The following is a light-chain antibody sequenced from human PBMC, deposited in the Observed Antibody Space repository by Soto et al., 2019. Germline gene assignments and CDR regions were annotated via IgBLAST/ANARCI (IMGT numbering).Light chain of an antibody. V-gene: IGKV3-11*01. CDR2: DAS. CDR3: QQRSNWPIT. Sequence: MSQSPATLSVSPGERVTLSCRASQNIHNHMSWFLQKPGQAPRLLIYDASSRPTDIPARFSGSGSGTDFTLTISSLEPEDFALYYCQQRSNWPITFGQGTRLEIK. J-gene: IGKJ5*01. CDR1: QNIHNH.